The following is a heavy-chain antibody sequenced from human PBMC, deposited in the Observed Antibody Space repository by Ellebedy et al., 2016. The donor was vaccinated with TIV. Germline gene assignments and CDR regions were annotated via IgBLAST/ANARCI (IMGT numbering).Heavy chain of an antibody. CDR2: IIPTFRKV. D-gene: IGHD3-22*01. V-gene: IGHV1-69*13. Sequence: AASVKVSCKASGGTLSTYGISWVRQAPGQGLEWMGGIIPTFRKVNYAQRFQDRVTITADESTSTVYLELNSLRSEDTAMFYCARLGNYYDSSGSYDFDYWGQGTLVTVSS. J-gene: IGHJ4*02. CDR3: ARLGNYYDSSGSYDFDY. CDR1: GGTLSTYG.